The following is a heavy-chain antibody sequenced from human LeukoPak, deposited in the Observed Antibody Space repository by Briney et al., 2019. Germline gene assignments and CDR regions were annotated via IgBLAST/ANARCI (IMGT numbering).Heavy chain of an antibody. D-gene: IGHD4-11*01. CDR2: IQSDGSDK. CDR1: GFTFNSFA. CDR3: ATYSILNAREFRY. Sequence: PGGSLRLSCAASGFTFNSFAMHWVRQAPGKGLEHLAFIQSDGSDKYYADSVKGRFTISRDNAKNSVYLQMNSLGADDTAVYYCATYSILNAREFRYWGQGTLVTVTS. J-gene: IGHJ1*01. V-gene: IGHV3-30*02.